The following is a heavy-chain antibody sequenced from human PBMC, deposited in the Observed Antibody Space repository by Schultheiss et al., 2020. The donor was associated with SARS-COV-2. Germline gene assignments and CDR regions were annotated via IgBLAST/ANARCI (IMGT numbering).Heavy chain of an antibody. CDR1: GYSFTSYW. Sequence: GGSLRLSCKGSGYSFTSYWISWVRQMPGKGLEWMGIIYPGDSDTRYSPSFQGQVTISADKSISTAYLQWSSLKASDTAMYYCARAPRDPRSWYYDFWSGQEGEGPNWFDPWGQGTLVTVSS. J-gene: IGHJ5*02. D-gene: IGHD3-3*01. CDR3: ARAPRDPRSWYYDFWSGQEGEGPNWFDP. V-gene: IGHV5-51*01. CDR2: IYPGDSDT.